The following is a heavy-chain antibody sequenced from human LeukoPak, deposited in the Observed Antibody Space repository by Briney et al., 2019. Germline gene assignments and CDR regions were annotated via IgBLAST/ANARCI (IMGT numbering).Heavy chain of an antibody. CDR3: ALTYYDILTGYFGYFDY. Sequence: GSSVKVSCKASGGTFTSYAISWVRQAPGQGLEWMGGIIPIFGTANYAQKFQGRVTITADESTSTAYMELSSLRSEDTAVYYCALTYYDILTGYFGYFDYWGQGTLVTVSS. CDR1: GGTFTSYA. V-gene: IGHV1-69*01. D-gene: IGHD3-9*01. CDR2: IIPIFGTA. J-gene: IGHJ4*02.